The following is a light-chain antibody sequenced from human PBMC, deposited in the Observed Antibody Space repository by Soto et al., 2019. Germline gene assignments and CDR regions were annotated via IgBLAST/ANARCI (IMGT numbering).Light chain of an antibody. CDR1: QNIIDN. CDR3: QQYYTWPRGT. CDR2: FAS. V-gene: IGKV3-15*01. J-gene: IGKJ1*01. Sequence: EIVMTQSPGTLSVSPGERATLSCRASQNIIDNLAWYQQKPGQAPRLLIFFASTRVTGIPTRFSGSGSGTEFTLTISSLQSEDFGVYYCQQYYTWPRGTFGQGTKVDI.